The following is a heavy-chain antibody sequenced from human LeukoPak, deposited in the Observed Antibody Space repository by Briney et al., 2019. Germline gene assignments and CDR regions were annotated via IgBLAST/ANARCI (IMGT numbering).Heavy chain of an antibody. CDR3: ARQREFSGYSATDAFDI. CDR1: GFTFSSYW. V-gene: IGHV3-7*01. Sequence: GGSLRLSCAASGFTFSSYWMSWVRQAPGKGLEWVANIKQDGSEKYYVDSVKGRFTISRENAKNSLYLKMNSLRAEDTAVYYCARQREFSGYSATDAFDIWGQGTMVTVSS. D-gene: IGHD5-18*01. J-gene: IGHJ3*02. CDR2: IKQDGSEK.